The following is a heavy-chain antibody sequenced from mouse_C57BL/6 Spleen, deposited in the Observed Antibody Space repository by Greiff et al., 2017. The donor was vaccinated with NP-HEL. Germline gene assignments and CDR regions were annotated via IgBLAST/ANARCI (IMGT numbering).Heavy chain of an antibody. Sequence: QVQLQQPGAELVRPGTSVKLSCKASGYTFTSYWMHWVKQRPGQGLEWIGVIDPSDSYTNYNQKFKGKATLTVDTSSSTAYMQLSSLTSEDSAVYYCARWGLRRKAWFAYWGQGTLVTVSA. D-gene: IGHD2-4*01. CDR2: IDPSDSYT. CDR1: GYTFTSYW. V-gene: IGHV1-59*01. J-gene: IGHJ3*01. CDR3: ARWGLRRKAWFAY.